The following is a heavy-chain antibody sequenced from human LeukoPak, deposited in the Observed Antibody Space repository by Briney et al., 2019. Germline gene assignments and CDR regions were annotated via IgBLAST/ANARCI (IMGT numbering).Heavy chain of an antibody. D-gene: IGHD6-13*01. CDR2: INHSGST. CDR1: GGSISSGGYY. V-gene: IGHV4-30-2*01. J-gene: IGHJ3*02. CDR3: ARGVSIAAAAPAADAFDI. Sequence: SQTLSLTCTVSGGSISSGGYYWSWIRQPPGKGLEWIGEINHSGSTNYNPSLKSRVTISVDTSKNQFSLKLSSVTAADTAVYYCARGVSIAAAAPAADAFDIWGQGTMVTVSS.